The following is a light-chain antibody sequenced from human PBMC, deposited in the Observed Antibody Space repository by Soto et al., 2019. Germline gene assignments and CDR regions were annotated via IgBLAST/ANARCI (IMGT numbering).Light chain of an antibody. CDR3: QQSYGTPPT. CDR2: LAS. CDR1: QSISTH. Sequence: DIQMTQAPPSLSAFVGGRVTITCRASQSISTHLNWYQQKPGKAPKLLIRLASSLESGVPSRFTGSGSGTDFTLTITNLQPDDFATYYCQQSYGTPPTFGGGTKVEIK. V-gene: IGKV1-39*01. J-gene: IGKJ4*01.